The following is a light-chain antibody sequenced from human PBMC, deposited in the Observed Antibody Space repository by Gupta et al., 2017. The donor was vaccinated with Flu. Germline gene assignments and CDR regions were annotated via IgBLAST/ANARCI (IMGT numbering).Light chain of an antibody. CDR1: AFPRKY. CDR3: YEAGRGFNV. Sequence: SYQLTQPPSVSVSPGQTARITCSRDAFPRKYGYWYQQKSGQAPVRVIYEDTKRPSVIPLRCSGSSSGTVAALTINGSQVEDEADYYCYEAGRGFNVFGGGTKVTVL. J-gene: IGLJ1*01. V-gene: IGLV3-10*01. CDR2: EDT.